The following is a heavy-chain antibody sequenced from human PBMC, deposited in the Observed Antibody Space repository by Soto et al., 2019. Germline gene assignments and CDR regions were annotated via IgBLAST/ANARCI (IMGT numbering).Heavy chain of an antibody. D-gene: IGHD3-10*01. V-gene: IGHV4-39*01. CDR3: SRRYSFGSGKYGVDV. Sequence: SETLSLTCTVSGGSISSSKNYWGWICQPPGKGLEWIGTISYSGSTYYNPSLNGRVIISVGTSKNQFSLKLSSLTAADTAVYYCSRRYSFGSGKYGVDVWGQGTMVTVSS. J-gene: IGHJ6*02. CDR2: ISYSGST. CDR1: GGSISSSKNY.